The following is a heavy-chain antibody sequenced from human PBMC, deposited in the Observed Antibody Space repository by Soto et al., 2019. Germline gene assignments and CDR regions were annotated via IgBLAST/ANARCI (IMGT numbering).Heavy chain of an antibody. V-gene: IGHV3-74*01. D-gene: IGHD2-15*01. Sequence: SGGSMRLSCTASGFIFSTYWMHWVRQAPGKGLVWVSRIKSDGSSTNYADSVKGRFTTSRDNTKNTLYLQMNSLRAEDTAVYYCARDLTSYCSGGSCYPDSWGQGTLVTVSS. CDR3: ARDLTSYCSGGSCYPDS. J-gene: IGHJ4*02. CDR2: IKSDGSST. CDR1: GFIFSTYW.